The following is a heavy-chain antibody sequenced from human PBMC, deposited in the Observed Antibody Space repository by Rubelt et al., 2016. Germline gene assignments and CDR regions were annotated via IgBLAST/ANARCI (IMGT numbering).Heavy chain of an antibody. Sequence: QVQLVESGGGVVQPGRSLRLSCAASGFTFSSYGMHWVRQAPGKGLEWVAVIWYDGSNKYYADSVKGRFTISRDNSKNTLYLQMNSLRAEDTAVYYCAMEGGGLDYWGQGTLVTVSS. CDR3: AMEGGGLDY. CDR1: GFTFSSYG. V-gene: IGHV3-33*01. J-gene: IGHJ4*02. CDR2: IWYDGSNK. D-gene: IGHD4-23*01.